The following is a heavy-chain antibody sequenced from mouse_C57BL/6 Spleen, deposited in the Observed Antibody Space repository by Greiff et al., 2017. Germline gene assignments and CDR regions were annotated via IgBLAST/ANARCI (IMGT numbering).Heavy chain of an antibody. Sequence: EVKLVESGGGLVKPGGSLKLSCAASGFTFSDYGMHWVRQAPEKGLEWVAYISRGSSTIYYADIVKGRFTISRDNAKNTLFLQMTSLRSEDTAMYYCARDGYDSGNYYAMDYWGQGTSVTVSS. D-gene: IGHD2-2*01. J-gene: IGHJ4*01. CDR2: ISRGSSTI. CDR3: ARDGYDSGNYYAMDY. V-gene: IGHV5-17*01. CDR1: GFTFSDYG.